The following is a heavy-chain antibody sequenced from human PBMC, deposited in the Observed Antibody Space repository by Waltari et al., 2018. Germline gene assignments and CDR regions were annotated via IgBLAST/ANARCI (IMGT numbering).Heavy chain of an antibody. V-gene: IGHV3-NL1*01. Sequence: VQLVETGGALVQPGGSLRLSCAASGFTFSSYAMQWVRQAPGKGLEWISAINSGGGTTYYADSVKGRFTISRDNSKNTLSLQMNSLRAEDTAVYYCVKGGLGVVDSWGQGVLVTVSS. CDR2: INSGGGTT. J-gene: IGHJ4*02. CDR3: VKGGLGVVDS. CDR1: GFTFSSYA. D-gene: IGHD7-27*01.